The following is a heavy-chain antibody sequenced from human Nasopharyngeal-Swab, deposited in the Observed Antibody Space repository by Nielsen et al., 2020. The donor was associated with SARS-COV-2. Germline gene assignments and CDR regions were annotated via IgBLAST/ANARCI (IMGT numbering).Heavy chain of an antibody. D-gene: IGHD3-9*01. CDR2: ISSSGSTI. J-gene: IGHJ4*02. V-gene: IGHV3-11*04. CDR3: VRYGGIQILTGYFDY. CDR1: GFTFSDYY. Sequence: GEPLKISCAASGFTFSDYYMSWIRQAPGKGLEWVSYISSSGSTIYYADSVKGRFTISRDNAKNSLYLQMNSLRAEDTAVYYCVRYGGIQILTGYFDYWGPGTLVTVSS.